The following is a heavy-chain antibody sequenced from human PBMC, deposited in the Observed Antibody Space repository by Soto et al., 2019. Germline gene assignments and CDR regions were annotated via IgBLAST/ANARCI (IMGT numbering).Heavy chain of an antibody. J-gene: IGHJ5*02. V-gene: IGHV4-59*01. CDR3: ARTPGYCSSTSCYTWFEP. D-gene: IGHD2-2*02. Sequence: SETLSLTCTVSGGSISSYYWSWIRQPPGKGLEWIGYIYYSGSTNYNPSLKSRVTISVDTSKNQFSLKLSSVTAADTAVYYCARTPGYCSSTSCYTWFEPWGQGTLVTVSS. CDR1: GGSISSYY. CDR2: IYYSGST.